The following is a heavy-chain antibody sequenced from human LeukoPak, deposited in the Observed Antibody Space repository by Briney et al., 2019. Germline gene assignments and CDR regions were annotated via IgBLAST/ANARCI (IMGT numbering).Heavy chain of an antibody. D-gene: IGHD3-3*01. CDR3: AKDPYDYYYYGMDV. CDR2: ISGSGGST. J-gene: IGHJ6*02. CDR1: GFTFSGYA. Sequence: GGSLRLSCAPSGFTFSGYAMSWVRQAPGKGLEWVSAISGSGGSTYYADSVKSRFTISRDNSKNTLYLQMNSLRAEDTAVYYCAKDPYDYYYYGMDVWGQGTTVTVSS. V-gene: IGHV3-23*01.